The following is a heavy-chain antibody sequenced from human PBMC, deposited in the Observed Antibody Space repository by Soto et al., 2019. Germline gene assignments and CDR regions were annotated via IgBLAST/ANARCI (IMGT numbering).Heavy chain of an antibody. Sequence: QVQLQESGPGLVRPSETLSLTCSVSGDSLRSYYWSWIRQSPGKGLEWLGYIYNGGGPKYNPSLQSRVTVSVDKSNNQFFLRLTSVTAADSAVYYCARASGSYGYYYLDSWGQGTLVTVSS. D-gene: IGHD3-16*01. CDR2: IYNGGGP. V-gene: IGHV4-59*01. CDR3: ARASGSYGYYYLDS. CDR1: GDSLRSYY. J-gene: IGHJ4*02.